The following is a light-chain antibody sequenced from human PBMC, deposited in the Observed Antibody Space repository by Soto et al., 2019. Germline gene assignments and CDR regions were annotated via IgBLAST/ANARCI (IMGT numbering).Light chain of an antibody. V-gene: IGLV4-69*01. Sequence: QSVLTQSPSASASLGASVKLTCTLSSGHSRYSIAWHQQQPEKGPRYLMKLSSDGSHTKGDGISDRFTRPSSGAERYLTCANHQSQDEGDYYCQTWGTGDPVLGGGTKQTVL. CDR3: QTWGTGDPV. CDR2: LSSDGSH. CDR1: SGHSRYS. J-gene: IGLJ2*01.